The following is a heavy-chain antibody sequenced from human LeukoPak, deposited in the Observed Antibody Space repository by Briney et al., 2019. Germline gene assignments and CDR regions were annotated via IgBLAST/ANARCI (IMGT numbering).Heavy chain of an antibody. V-gene: IGHV1-3*01. D-gene: IGHD4-17*01. J-gene: IGHJ3*02. CDR2: INAGNGNT. Sequence: GASVKVSCKASGYTFTSYAMHWVRQAPGQRLEWMGWINAGNGNTKYSQKFQGRVTMTTDTSTSTAYMELRSLRSDDTAVYYCARDLLGEHDYGDFGAFDIWGQGTMVTVSS. CDR3: ARDLLGEHDYGDFGAFDI. CDR1: GYTFTSYA.